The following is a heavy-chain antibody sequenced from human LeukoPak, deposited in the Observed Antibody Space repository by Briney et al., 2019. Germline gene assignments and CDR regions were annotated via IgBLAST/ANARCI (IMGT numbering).Heavy chain of an antibody. CDR1: GYFFTGYY. Sequence: GASVKVSCKASGYFFTGYYIHWVRQAPGQGLEWMGWINPNSGGTNYAQKFQGRVTMTRDTSTNTVYMELSRLTYDDTAVYYCARLNGGDHAVAWVDYFDYWGQGTLVTVSS. J-gene: IGHJ4*02. CDR2: INPNSGGT. CDR3: ARLNGGDHAVAWVDYFDY. D-gene: IGHD6-19*01. V-gene: IGHV1-2*02.